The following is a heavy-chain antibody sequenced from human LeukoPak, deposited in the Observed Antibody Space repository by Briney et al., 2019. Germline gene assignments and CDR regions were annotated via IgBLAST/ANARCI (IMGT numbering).Heavy chain of an antibody. CDR1: GFTFSSYG. D-gene: IGHD3-22*01. CDR2: ISYDGSNK. J-gene: IGHJ6*02. Sequence: GGSLRLSCAASGFTFSSYGMHWVRQAPGKGLEWVAVISYDGSNKYYADSVKGRFTISRDNSKNTLYLQMNSLRAEDTAVYYCAKDLGGYYDSSGYFGPMDVWGQGTTVTVSS. CDR3: AKDLGGYYDSSGYFGPMDV. V-gene: IGHV3-30*18.